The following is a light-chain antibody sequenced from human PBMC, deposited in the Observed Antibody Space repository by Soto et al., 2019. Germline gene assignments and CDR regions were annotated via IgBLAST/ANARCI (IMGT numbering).Light chain of an antibody. CDR1: QSVSTY. CDR3: QQRTDWQYT. J-gene: IGKJ2*01. CDR2: DAS. V-gene: IGKV3-11*01. Sequence: EIVLTQSPATLSLSPGERATLSCRASQSVSTYLAWYQQKPGQAPRLLIYDASTRATGIPARFSGSGSGTDFTLTISSLESEDFAVYYCQQRTDWQYTFGQWTRLEIK.